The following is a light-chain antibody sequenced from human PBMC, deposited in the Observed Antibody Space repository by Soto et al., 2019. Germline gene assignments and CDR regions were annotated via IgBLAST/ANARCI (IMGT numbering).Light chain of an antibody. Sequence: NQVCQCPYTLYASVGARVAITCRASQNLSSWLAWYQQKPGKAPKLLIYNASGLESGVPSRFSGGGSGTEFTLTISSLQPGDFATYYCQQDKSYPRTFGRGTKVDIK. CDR2: NAS. CDR1: QNLSSW. J-gene: IGKJ1*01. V-gene: IGKV1-5*03. CDR3: QQDKSYPRT.